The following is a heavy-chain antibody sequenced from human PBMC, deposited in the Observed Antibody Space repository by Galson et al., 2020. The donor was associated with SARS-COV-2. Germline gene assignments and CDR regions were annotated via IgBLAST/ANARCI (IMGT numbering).Heavy chain of an antibody. CDR2: IKQDGSER. CDR1: GFTFNNYY. CDR3: ARDTMGYCTGGRCYDVFDF. V-gene: IGHV3-7*03. D-gene: IGHD2-15*01. Sequence: GGSLRLSCAASGFTFNNYYMSWVRQVPGKGLEWVANIKQDGSERNYVDSVEGRFTISRDNAKNSLFLQMNSLRAEDTAVYYCARDTMGYCTGGRCYDVFDFWGQGTLVSVSS. J-gene: IGHJ4*02.